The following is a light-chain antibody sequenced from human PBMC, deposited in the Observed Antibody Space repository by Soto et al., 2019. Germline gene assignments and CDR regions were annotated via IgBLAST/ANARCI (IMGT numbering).Light chain of an antibody. J-gene: IGKJ1*01. CDR1: QSISSW. CDR2: KAS. CDR3: QQYDKYAWT. V-gene: IGKV1-5*03. Sequence: DIQMTQSPSTRSASVGDRVTITCRASQSISSWLAWYQQKPGKAPKLLIYKASTLESGVPSRFSGSGSGTEFTLTISNLQPDDFATYYCQQYDKYAWTFGQGTKVEIK.